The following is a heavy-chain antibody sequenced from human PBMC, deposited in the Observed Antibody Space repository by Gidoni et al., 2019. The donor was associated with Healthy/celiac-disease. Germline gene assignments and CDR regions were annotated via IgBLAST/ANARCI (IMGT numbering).Heavy chain of an antibody. CDR3: TTTVYSSSWYSGFDY. CDR2: IRSKANSYAT. D-gene: IGHD6-13*01. V-gene: IGHV3-73*01. J-gene: IGHJ4*02. Sequence: EVQLVESGGGLVQPGGSLQLSCAASGFTFRGSAMHWVRQASGKGLEWVCRIRSKANSYATGYAASVKGRFTISRDDSKNTAYLQMNSLKTEDTAVYYCTTTVYSSSWYSGFDYWGQGTLVTVSS. CDR1: GFTFRGSA.